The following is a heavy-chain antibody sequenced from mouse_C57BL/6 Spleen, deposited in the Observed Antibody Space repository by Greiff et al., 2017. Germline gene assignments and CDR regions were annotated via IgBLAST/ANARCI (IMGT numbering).Heavy chain of an antibody. CDR1: GYTFTDYY. CDR2: IYPGSGNT. D-gene: IGHD1-1*01. V-gene: IGHV1-76*01. J-gene: IGHJ1*03. Sequence: VMLVESGAELVRPGASVKLSCKASGYTFTDYYINWVKQRPGQGLEWIARIYPGSGNTYYNEKFKGKATLTAEKSSSTAYMQLSSLTSEDSAVYFCARRDYDYWYFDVWGTGTTVTVSS. CDR3: ARRDYDYWYFDV.